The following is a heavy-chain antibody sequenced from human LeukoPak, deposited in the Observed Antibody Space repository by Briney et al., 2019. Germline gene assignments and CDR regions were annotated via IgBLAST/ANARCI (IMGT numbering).Heavy chain of an antibody. J-gene: IGHJ4*02. Sequence: GGSLRLSCAASGNYWMHWVRQVPGKGLMWVSHINSDGSWTSYADSVKGRFTISKDNAKNTVYLQMNSLRAEDTAVYYCVSFYETYWGRGTLVTVSS. CDR1: GNYW. D-gene: IGHD2/OR15-2a*01. CDR2: INSDGSWT. V-gene: IGHV3-74*01. CDR3: VSFYETY.